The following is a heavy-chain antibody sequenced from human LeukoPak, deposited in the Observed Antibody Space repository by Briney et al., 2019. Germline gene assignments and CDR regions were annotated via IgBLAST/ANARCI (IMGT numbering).Heavy chain of an antibody. CDR3: ASRFSGVGYRPARAFDP. CDR1: GGSISSSSYY. J-gene: IGHJ5*02. CDR2: IYYSGST. D-gene: IGHD5-18*01. V-gene: IGHV4-39*01. Sequence: SETLSLTCTVSGGSISSSSYYWGWIRQPPGKGLEWIGSIYYSGSTYYNPSLKSRVTISVDTSKNQFSLKLSSVTAADTAVYYCASRFSGVGYRPARAFDPWGQGTLVTVSS.